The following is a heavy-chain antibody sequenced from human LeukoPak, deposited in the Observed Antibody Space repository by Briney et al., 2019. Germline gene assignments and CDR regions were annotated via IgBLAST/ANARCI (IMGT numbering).Heavy chain of an antibody. CDR1: GFTFSSYW. J-gene: IGHJ4*02. CDR3: GRTLAGHFDY. V-gene: IGHV3-7*01. D-gene: IGHD2-15*01. CDR2: IKQDGSEK. Sequence: GGSLRLSCAASGFTFSSYWMSWVRQAPGKGLEWVANIKQDGSEKYYVDSVKGRFTISRDNSKNTLYLQMNSLRAEDTAVYYCGRTLAGHFDYWGQGTLVTVSS.